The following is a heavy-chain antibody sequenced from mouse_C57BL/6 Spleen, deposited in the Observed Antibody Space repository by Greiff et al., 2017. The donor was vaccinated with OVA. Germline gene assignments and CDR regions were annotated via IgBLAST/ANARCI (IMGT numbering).Heavy chain of an antibody. CDR3: ARDDVYFDY. J-gene: IGHJ2*01. CDR2: IYPGDGDT. D-gene: IGHD2-12*01. CDR1: GYAFSSSW. Sequence: VQGVESGPELVKPGASVKISCKASGYAFSSSWMNWVKQRPGKGLEWIGRIYPGDGDTNYNGKFKGKATLTADKSSSTAYMQLSSLTSEDSAVYFCARDDVYFDYWGQGTTLTVSS. V-gene: IGHV1-82*01.